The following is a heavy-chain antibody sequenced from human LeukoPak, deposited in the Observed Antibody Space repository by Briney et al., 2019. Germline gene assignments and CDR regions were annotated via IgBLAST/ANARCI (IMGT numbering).Heavy chain of an antibody. CDR2: ISSSGSTI. Sequence: GGSLRLSCAASGFTFSSYEMNWVRQAPGKGLEWGSYISSSGSTIYYADSVRGRFTISRDNAKNSLYLQMNSLRAEDTAVYYCARQCYYDSSGYYDAYFQHWGQGTLVTVSS. CDR3: ARQCYYDSSGYYDAYFQH. V-gene: IGHV3-48*03. CDR1: GFTFSSYE. J-gene: IGHJ1*01. D-gene: IGHD3-22*01.